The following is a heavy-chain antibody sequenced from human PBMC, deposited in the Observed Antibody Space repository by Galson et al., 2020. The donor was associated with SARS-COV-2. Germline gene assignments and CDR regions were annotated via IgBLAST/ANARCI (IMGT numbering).Heavy chain of an antibody. CDR1: GYTLTELS. CDR2: FDPEDGAT. D-gene: IGHD4-4*01. V-gene: IGHV1-24*01. CDR3: ATAPTVTTPNWFDP. J-gene: IGHJ5*02. Sequence: ASVKVSCKVSGYTLTELSMHWVRQAPGKGLEWMGGFDPEDGATIYAQKFQGRVTMTEDTSTDTSYMGRRSLRAEDTSVYYCATAPTVTTPNWFDPWGQGTLVTVSS.